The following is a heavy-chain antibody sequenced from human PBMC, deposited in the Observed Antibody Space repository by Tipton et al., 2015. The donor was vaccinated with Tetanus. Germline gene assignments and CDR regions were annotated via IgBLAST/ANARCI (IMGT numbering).Heavy chain of an antibody. CDR1: GGSISYTNYY. CDR2: IYNTGNA. V-gene: IGHV4-39*01. CDR3: ARAGGGSWGNFDY. Sequence: TLSLTCSVSGGSISYTNYYWGWIRQAPGKGLEWIGSIYNTGNAYSNPALTSRVTMSVDASMIQFSLRLRSVTAADTAMYYCARAGGGSWGNFDYWGQGTLVTVSS. D-gene: IGHD6-13*01. J-gene: IGHJ4*02.